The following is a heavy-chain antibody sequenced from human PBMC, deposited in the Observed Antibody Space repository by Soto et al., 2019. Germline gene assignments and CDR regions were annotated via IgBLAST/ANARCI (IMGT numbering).Heavy chain of an antibody. CDR3: AREGRYCTSASCKHDAFDI. V-gene: IGHV1-46*01. CDR1: GYTFTSYY. J-gene: IGHJ3*02. D-gene: IGHD2-2*01. CDR2: INPSGGST. Sequence: QVHLVQSGAEVKEPGASVKVSCKASGYTFTSYYIHWVRQAPGQGLEWMGMINPSGGSTNYAQKFQGRVTMTRDTSTSTVYVELSSLRSEDTAVYYCAREGRYCTSASCKHDAFDIWGQGTMVTVSS.